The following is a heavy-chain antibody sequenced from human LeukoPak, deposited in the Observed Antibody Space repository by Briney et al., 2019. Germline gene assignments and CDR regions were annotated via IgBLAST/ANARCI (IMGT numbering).Heavy chain of an antibody. Sequence: SETLSLTCIVSGGSIRTYYWSWIRQPPGKGLEWIGYIYYSGSTNYNPSLKSRVTISVDTSKNQFSLKLSSVTAADTAVYYCARDLDNSGWYVFDYWGQGNLVTVSS. CDR3: ARDLDNSGWYVFDY. CDR1: GGSIRTYY. V-gene: IGHV4-59*01. J-gene: IGHJ4*02. CDR2: IYYSGST. D-gene: IGHD6-19*01.